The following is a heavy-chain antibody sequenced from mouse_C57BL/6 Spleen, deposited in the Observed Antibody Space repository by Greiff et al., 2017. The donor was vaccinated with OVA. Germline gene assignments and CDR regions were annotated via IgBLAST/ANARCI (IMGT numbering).Heavy chain of an antibody. CDR1: GYTFTSYW. Sequence: VQLKQSGTVLARPGASVKMSCKTSGYTFTSYWMHWVKQRPGQGLEWIGAIYPGNSDTSYNQKFKGKAKLTAVTSASTAYMELSSLTNEDSAVYYCTSFPTVVATRYFDVWGTGTTVTVSS. CDR3: TSFPTVVATRYFDV. CDR2: IYPGNSDT. D-gene: IGHD1-1*01. J-gene: IGHJ1*03. V-gene: IGHV1-5*01.